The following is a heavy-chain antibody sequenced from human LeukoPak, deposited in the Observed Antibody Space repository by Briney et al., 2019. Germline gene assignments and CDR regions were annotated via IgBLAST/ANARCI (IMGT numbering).Heavy chain of an antibody. CDR1: GFTFSSYW. V-gene: IGHV3-7*01. D-gene: IGHD1-26*01. J-gene: IGHJ4*02. CDR2: IKQDGSEK. Sequence: GGSLRLSCAASGFTFSSYWMSWVRQAPGKRLEWVANIKQDGSEKYYVDSVKGRFTISRDNAKNSLYLQMNSLRAEDTAVYYCARDPGRRFPDYWGQGTLVTVSS. CDR3: ARDPGRRFPDY.